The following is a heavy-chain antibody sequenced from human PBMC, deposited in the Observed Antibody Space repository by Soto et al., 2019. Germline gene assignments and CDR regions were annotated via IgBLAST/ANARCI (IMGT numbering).Heavy chain of an antibody. D-gene: IGHD3-22*01. CDR1: GFTFSSYA. J-gene: IGHJ4*02. Sequence: LRLSCAASGFTFSSYAMHWVRQAPGKGLEWVAVISYDGSNKYYADSVKGRFTISRDNSKNTLYLQMNSLRAEDTAVYYCARGPSYDSSGIHYFDYWGQGTLVTVSS. CDR2: ISYDGSNK. V-gene: IGHV3-30-3*01. CDR3: ARGPSYDSSGIHYFDY.